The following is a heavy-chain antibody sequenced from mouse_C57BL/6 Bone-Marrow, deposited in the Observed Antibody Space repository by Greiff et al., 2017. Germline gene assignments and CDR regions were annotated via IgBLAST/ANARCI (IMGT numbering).Heavy chain of an antibody. J-gene: IGHJ2*01. CDR1: GFNIKDDY. Sequence: EVQLVESGAELVRPGASVKLSCTASGFNIKDDYMHWVKQRPEQGLEWIGWIDPENGDTEYASKFQGKATITADTSSNTAYLQLSSLTSEDTAVYYCTTLIYYPFDYWGQGTTLTVSS. CDR2: IDPENGDT. CDR3: TTLIYYPFDY. D-gene: IGHD2-1*01. V-gene: IGHV14-4*01.